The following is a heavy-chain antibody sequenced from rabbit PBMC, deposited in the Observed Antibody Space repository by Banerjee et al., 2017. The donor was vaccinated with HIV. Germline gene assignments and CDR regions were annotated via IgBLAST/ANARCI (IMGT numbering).Heavy chain of an antibody. D-gene: IGHD6-1*01. CDR2: IHTGDGDT. CDR1: GFSFSNSYC. V-gene: IGHV1S40*01. CDR3: ATRGYNYGNGYYVHGAFDP. Sequence: QSLEESGGDLVKPGASLTLTRTASGFSFSNSYCICWVRQAPGKGLEWIGCIHTGDGDTYYASWAKGRFTIFKTSTTVTLQMTSLTAADTATYFCATRGYNYGNGYYVHGAFDPWGPGTLVTVS. J-gene: IGHJ2*01.